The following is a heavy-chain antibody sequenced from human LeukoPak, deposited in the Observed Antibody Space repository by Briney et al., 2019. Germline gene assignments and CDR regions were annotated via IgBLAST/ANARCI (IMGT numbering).Heavy chain of an antibody. V-gene: IGHV3-9*01. CDR1: GLTFDDYA. CDR2: ISWNSGSI. CDR3: AKDTGYYYDSSNYWV. Sequence: PGRSLRLSCAASGLTFDDYAMHWVRQPPGKGLEWVSGISWNSGSIGYADSVKGRFTISRDNAKNSLYLQMNSLRAEDTALYYCAKDTGYYYDSSNYWVWGQGTLVTVSS. J-gene: IGHJ4*02. D-gene: IGHD3-22*01.